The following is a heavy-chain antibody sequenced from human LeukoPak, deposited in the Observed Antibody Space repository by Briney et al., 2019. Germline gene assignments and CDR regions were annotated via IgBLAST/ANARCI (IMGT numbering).Heavy chain of an antibody. Sequence: PGGSLRLSCAASGFTFSNYWMSWVRQAPGKGLEWVASIKQDGSEKHYVDSVKGRFTISRDNAKNSPYLQMNSPRADDTAVYYCARLYSSSVNFWGQGTMVTVSS. D-gene: IGHD6-13*01. V-gene: IGHV3-7*01. J-gene: IGHJ4*02. CDR2: IKQDGSEK. CDR3: ARLYSSSVNF. CDR1: GFTFSNYW.